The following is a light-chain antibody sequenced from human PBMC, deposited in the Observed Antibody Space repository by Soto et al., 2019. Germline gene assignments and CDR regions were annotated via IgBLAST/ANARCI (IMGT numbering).Light chain of an antibody. Sequence: DIQMTQSPSSLSASVGDRVTITCRASQSISSYLNWYQQKPGKAPKLLIYAASSLQSGVPSRFSGSGSGTDFTLTINGLQPDDFATYYCQQYSSYSPITFGQGTRLEIK. CDR2: AAS. V-gene: IGKV1-39*01. J-gene: IGKJ5*01. CDR3: QQYSSYSPIT. CDR1: QSISSY.